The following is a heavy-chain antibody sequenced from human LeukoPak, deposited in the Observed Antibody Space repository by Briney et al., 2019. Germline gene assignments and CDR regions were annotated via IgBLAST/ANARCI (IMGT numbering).Heavy chain of an antibody. Sequence: GGSLRLSCVASGFTFSSYWMSWVRQAPGKGLEWVANMKEDGSEKDYLDSVKGRFTISRDNAKNSVYLQISSLRADDTAVYYCARDTRGGHFDYWGQGTLVTVSS. CDR2: MKEDGSEK. CDR1: GFTFSSYW. J-gene: IGHJ4*02. CDR3: ARDTRGGHFDY. V-gene: IGHV3-7*03. D-gene: IGHD6-25*01.